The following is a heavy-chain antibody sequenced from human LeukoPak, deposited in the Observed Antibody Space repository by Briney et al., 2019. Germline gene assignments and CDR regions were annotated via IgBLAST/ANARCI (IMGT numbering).Heavy chain of an antibody. Sequence: WASVKVSCKASGYTFTSYAMNWVRQAPGQGLEWMGWINTNTGNPTYAQGFTGRFVFSLDTSVSTAYLQISSLKAEDTAVYYCAREAQYYGSGDGAVRFDYWGQGTLVTVSS. CDR1: GYTFTSYA. V-gene: IGHV7-4-1*02. CDR3: AREAQYYGSGDGAVRFDY. J-gene: IGHJ4*02. D-gene: IGHD3-10*01. CDR2: INTNTGNP.